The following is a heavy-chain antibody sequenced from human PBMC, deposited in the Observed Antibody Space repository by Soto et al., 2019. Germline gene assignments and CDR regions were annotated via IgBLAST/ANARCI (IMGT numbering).Heavy chain of an antibody. V-gene: IGHV3-53*01. CDR3: ARGDSNLDN. Sequence: EVQLVESGGRLIQPGGSLRLSCAASGFTVSNKYMSWVRQSPGKGLEWVSVIYGGGSTYYADSVKGRFIISRDNSKNTLHLQMNSLRAEDKAVYDCARGDSNLDNWGQGTLVTVSS. J-gene: IGHJ4*02. CDR2: IYGGGST. D-gene: IGHD6-13*01. CDR1: GFTVSNKY.